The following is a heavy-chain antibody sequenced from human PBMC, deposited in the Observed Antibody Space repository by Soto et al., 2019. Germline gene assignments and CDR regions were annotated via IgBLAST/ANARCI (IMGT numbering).Heavy chain of an antibody. V-gene: IGHV3-23*01. CDR3: AKECRVRLHLGELSPHPYYYYYMDV. CDR1: GFTFSSYA. J-gene: IGHJ6*03. D-gene: IGHD3-16*02. Sequence: EVQLLESGGGLVQPGGSLRLSCAASGFTFSSYAMSWVRQAPGKGLEWVSAISGSGGSTYYADSVKGRFTISRDNSKNTLHLQMNSMRAEDTAVYYCAKECRVRLHLGELSPHPYYYYYMDVWGKGTTVTVSS. CDR2: ISGSGGST.